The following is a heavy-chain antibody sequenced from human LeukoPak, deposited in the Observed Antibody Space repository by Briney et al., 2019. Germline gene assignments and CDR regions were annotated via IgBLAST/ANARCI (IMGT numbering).Heavy chain of an antibody. CDR1: GFTFSTYA. J-gene: IGHJ4*02. D-gene: IGHD2-21*01. CDR2: ISSIGGTT. V-gene: IGHV3-64*01. CDR3: ARVGDNTAFDY. Sequence: GRSLRLSCAASGFTFSTYALHWVRQVPGKGLEYVSAISSIGGTTYYANSVKGRFTISRDNSKNTLYLQMGSLKPEDTAVYYCARVGDNTAFDYWGQGNLVTVSS.